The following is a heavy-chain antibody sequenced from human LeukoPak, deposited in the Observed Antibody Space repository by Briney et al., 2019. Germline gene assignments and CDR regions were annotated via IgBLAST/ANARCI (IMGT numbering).Heavy chain of an antibody. V-gene: IGHV3-21*01. CDR3: ARLYDILTGAFDY. J-gene: IGHJ4*02. Sequence: GGSLRLSCAASGFTFTSYSMNWVRQAPGKGLEWVSSISSSSSYIYYADSVKGRFTISRDNAKNSLYLQMSCLRAEDTAIYYCARLYDILTGAFDYWGQGTLVTVSS. CDR1: GFTFTSYS. CDR2: ISSSSSYI. D-gene: IGHD3-9*01.